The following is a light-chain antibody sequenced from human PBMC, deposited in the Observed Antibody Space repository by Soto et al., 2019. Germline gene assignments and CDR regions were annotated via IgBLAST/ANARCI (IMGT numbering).Light chain of an antibody. CDR1: QSVASS. V-gene: IGKV3-11*01. J-gene: IGKJ5*01. CDR3: QQRSNWPSIT. CDR2: GAS. Sequence: EIVLTQSPGTLSLSPGERATLFCRASQSVASSLAWYQQKPGQAPRLLIFGASTRATGIPARFSGSGSGTDFTLTISSLEPEDFAVYYCQQRSNWPSITFGQGTRLEIK.